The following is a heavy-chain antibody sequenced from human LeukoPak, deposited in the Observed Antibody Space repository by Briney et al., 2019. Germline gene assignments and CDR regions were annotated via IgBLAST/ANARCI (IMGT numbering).Heavy chain of an antibody. V-gene: IGHV1-18*04. CDR1: GYTFTGYY. D-gene: IGHD2-15*01. Sequence: ASVKVSCKASGYTFTGYYMHWVRQAPGRGLEWMGWITTYNGDTNYAQGLQGRVAMTTDTSTSTAYMELRSLRSDDAAVYYCARDLRYCSGDNCPLDYWGQGTLVTVSS. J-gene: IGHJ4*02. CDR2: ITTYNGDT. CDR3: ARDLRYCSGDNCPLDY.